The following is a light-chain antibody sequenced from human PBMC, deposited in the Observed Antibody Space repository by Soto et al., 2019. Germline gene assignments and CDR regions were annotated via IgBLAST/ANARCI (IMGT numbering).Light chain of an antibody. CDR3: HHYET. V-gene: IGKV3D-15*01. J-gene: IGKJ1*01. Sequence: EIVMTQSPATLSVSPGESATLSCRASQSVSRKLVWYQQKPGQAPRLLMYGASIRAAGVPDRFSGSGSGTEFTLTISRLEPEDFTVYYCHHYETFGQGTKVDIK. CDR2: GAS. CDR1: QSVSRK.